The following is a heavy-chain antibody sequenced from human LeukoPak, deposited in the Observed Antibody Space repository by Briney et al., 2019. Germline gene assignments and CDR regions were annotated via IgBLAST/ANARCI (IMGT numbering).Heavy chain of an antibody. CDR3: AKGSDYDFWSGRGYYYYYYMDV. CDR2: ISGSGGST. J-gene: IGHJ6*03. CDR1: GFTFSTYA. D-gene: IGHD3-3*01. V-gene: IGHV3-23*01. Sequence: PGGSLRLSCAASGFTFSTYAMSWVRQAPGKGLEWVSAISGSGGSTYYADSVKGRFTISRDNSKNTLYLQMNSLRAEDTAVYYCAKGSDYDFWSGRGYYYYYYMDVWGKGTTVTVSS.